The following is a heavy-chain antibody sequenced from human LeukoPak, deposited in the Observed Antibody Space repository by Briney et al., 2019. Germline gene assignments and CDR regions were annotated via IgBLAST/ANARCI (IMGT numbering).Heavy chain of an antibody. D-gene: IGHD2-15*01. J-gene: IGHJ3*02. CDR1: GFTFSSYA. CDR2: ISGSGGST. V-gene: IGHV3-23*01. CDR3: AKDVGDCSGGSCYFVVMDAFDI. Sequence: GGSLRLSCAASGFTFSSYAMSWVRQAPGKGLEWVSAISGSGGSTYYADSVKGRFTISRDNSKNTLYLQMNSLRAEDTAVYYCAKDVGDCSGGSCYFVVMDAFDIWGQGTTVTVSS.